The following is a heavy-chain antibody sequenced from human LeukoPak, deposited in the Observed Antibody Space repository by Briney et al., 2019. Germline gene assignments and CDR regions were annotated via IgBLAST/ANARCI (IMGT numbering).Heavy chain of an antibody. D-gene: IGHD3-10*01. CDR1: GGSISSSNW. Sequence: SETLSLTCAVSGGSISSSNWWSWVRQPPGKGLEWIGEIYHSGSTNYNPSLKSRVTISVDKSKNQFSLKLSSVTAADTAVYYCASRFSYYGSGSYYYYYGMDVWGQGTTVTVSS. CDR2: IYHSGST. CDR3: ASRFSYYGSGSYYYYYGMDV. V-gene: IGHV4-4*02. J-gene: IGHJ6*02.